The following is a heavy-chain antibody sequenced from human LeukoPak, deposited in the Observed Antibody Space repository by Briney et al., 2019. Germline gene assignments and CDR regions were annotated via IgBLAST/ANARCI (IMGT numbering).Heavy chain of an antibody. Sequence: GGSLRLSCAASGFIFSRYSMNWVRQAPGKGLEWVSYISSSSSTIYYADSVKGRFTISRDNSKNTLYLQMNSLRAEDTAVYYCAKDRTAAAAAPQYYFDYWGQGTLVTVSS. V-gene: IGHV3-48*01. D-gene: IGHD6-13*01. CDR1: GFIFSRYS. CDR2: ISSSSSTI. J-gene: IGHJ4*02. CDR3: AKDRTAAAAAPQYYFDY.